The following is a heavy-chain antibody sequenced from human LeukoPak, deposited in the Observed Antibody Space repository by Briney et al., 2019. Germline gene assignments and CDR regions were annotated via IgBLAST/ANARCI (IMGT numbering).Heavy chain of an antibody. Sequence: ASVKVSCKASGYTFTSYGISWVRQAPGQGLEWMGWISAYNGNTNYAQKLQGRVTMTTDTSTSTAYMELRSLRSDGTAVYYCARALKVGATTYYGMDVWGQGTTVTVSS. CDR2: ISAYNGNT. V-gene: IGHV1-18*01. CDR1: GYTFTSYG. D-gene: IGHD1-26*01. J-gene: IGHJ6*02. CDR3: ARALKVGATTYYGMDV.